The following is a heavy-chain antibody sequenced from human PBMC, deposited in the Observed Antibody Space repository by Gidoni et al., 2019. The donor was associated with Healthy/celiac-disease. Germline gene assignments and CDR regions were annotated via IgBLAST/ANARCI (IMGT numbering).Heavy chain of an antibody. CDR2: INPNSGGT. CDR3: ARVDTAMVTYYYYGMDV. D-gene: IGHD5-18*01. CDR1: GYTFTGYY. Sequence: QVQLVQSGAEVKKPGASVKVSCKASGYTFTGYYMHWVRQAPGQGLKWMGWINPNSGGTNYAQKFQGRVTMTRDTSISTAYMELSRLRSDDTAVYYCARVDTAMVTYYYYGMDVWGQGTTVTVSS. J-gene: IGHJ6*02. V-gene: IGHV1-2*02.